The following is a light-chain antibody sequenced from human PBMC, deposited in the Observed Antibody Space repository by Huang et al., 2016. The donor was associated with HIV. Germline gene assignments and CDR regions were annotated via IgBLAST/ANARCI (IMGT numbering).Light chain of an antibody. V-gene: IGKV2-28*01. CDR2: LGS. J-gene: IGKJ3*01. CDR3: MQSLQTPFT. CDR1: QTLLHSYGYNF. Sequence: DIVMTQSPLSLPVTPGEPASISCRSSQTLLHSYGYNFLQWYVQKPGQSPQLLISLGSDRASGVPHRFTGSGSGTDFTLKISSVEAEDVGVYYCMQSLQTPFTFGPGTKVDI.